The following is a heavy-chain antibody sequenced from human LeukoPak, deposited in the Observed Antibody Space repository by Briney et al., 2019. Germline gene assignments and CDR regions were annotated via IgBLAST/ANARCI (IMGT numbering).Heavy chain of an antibody. CDR3: ARGVVVTAIQYYYYYMDV. D-gene: IGHD2-21*02. J-gene: IGHJ6*03. V-gene: IGHV1-69*06. Sequence: SVKVSCKASGYTFTTYYMHWVRQAPGQGLEWMGGIIPIFGTANYAQKFQGRVTITADKSTSTAYMELSSLRSEDTAVYYCARGVVVTAIQYYYYYMDVWGKGTTVTVSS. CDR2: IIPIFGTA. CDR1: GYTFTTYY.